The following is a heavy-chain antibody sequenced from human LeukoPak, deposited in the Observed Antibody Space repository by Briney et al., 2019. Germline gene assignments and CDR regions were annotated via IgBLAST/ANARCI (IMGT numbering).Heavy chain of an antibody. CDR1: GYSISSGYY. CDR2: IYTSGST. D-gene: IGHD3-10*01. Sequence: SETLSLTCTVSGYSISSGYYWGWIRQPAGQGLEWIGRIYTSGSTNYNPSLKSRVTISVDTSKNQFSLKLSSVTAADTAVYYCAGNYYGSGSYYSEDRYWGQGTLVTVSS. CDR3: AGNYYGSGSYYSEDRY. J-gene: IGHJ4*02. V-gene: IGHV4-61*02.